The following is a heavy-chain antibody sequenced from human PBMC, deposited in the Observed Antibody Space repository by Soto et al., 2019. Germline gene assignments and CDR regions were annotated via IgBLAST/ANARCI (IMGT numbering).Heavy chain of an antibody. D-gene: IGHD1-26*01. CDR1: GGSFSGYY. V-gene: IGHV4-34*01. J-gene: IGHJ4*02. CDR2: INHSGST. Sequence: QVQLQQWGAGLLKPSETLSLTCAVYGGSFSGYYWSWIRQPPGKGLEWIGEINHSGSTNYNPSLKRRVTISVDPAKNQFAVELSSVSAADTAVYYCARACGISDYGGQGTLVTVSS. CDR3: ARACGISDY.